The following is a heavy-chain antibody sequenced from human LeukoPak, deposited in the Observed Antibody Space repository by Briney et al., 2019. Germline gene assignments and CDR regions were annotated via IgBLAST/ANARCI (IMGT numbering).Heavy chain of an antibody. V-gene: IGHV3-30*02. Sequence: GGSLRLSCAASGFTFSSYGMHWVRQAPGKGLEWVAFIRDDGSNKYYADSVKGRFTISRDNSKNTLYLQMNSLRAEDTAVYYCAAQWFGELQLDYWGQGTLVTVSS. CDR2: IRDDGSNK. J-gene: IGHJ4*02. CDR1: GFTFSSYG. CDR3: AAQWFGELQLDY. D-gene: IGHD3-10*01.